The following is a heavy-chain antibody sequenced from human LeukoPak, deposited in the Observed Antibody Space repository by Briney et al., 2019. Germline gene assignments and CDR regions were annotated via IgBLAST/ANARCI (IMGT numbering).Heavy chain of an antibody. CDR2: ISAYNGNS. J-gene: IGHJ4*02. CDR3: ARSLFYDSSGYYPYDDY. Sequence: ASVKVSCKAAGYAFIHYGISSVRQAPGQGLEGMGWISAYNGNSNYAQKLQGRVTMTKDTSTSTAYMELRSLRSDDTAVYYCARSLFYDSSGYYPYDDYWGQGTLVTVSS. CDR1: GYAFIHYG. V-gene: IGHV1-18*01. D-gene: IGHD3-22*01.